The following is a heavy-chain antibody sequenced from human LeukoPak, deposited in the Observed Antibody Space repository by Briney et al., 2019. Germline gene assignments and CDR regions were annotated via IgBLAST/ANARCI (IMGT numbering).Heavy chain of an antibody. V-gene: IGHV1-18*01. D-gene: IGHD2-8*01. J-gene: IGHJ6*03. CDR2: ISAYNGNT. CDR3: ASKKGYCTNGVCYSYYYYYMDV. CDR1: GYTFTSYG. Sequence: ASVKVSCKASGYTFTSYGISWVRQAPGQGLEWMGWISAYNGNTNYAQKLQGRVTMTTDTSTSTAYMELSSLRSEDTAVYYCASKKGYCTNGVCYSYYYYYMDVWGKGTTVTVSS.